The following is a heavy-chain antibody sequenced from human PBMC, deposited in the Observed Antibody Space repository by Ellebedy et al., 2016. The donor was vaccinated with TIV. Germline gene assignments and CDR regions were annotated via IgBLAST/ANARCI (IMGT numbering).Heavy chain of an antibody. CDR1: GGSISSYY. CDR3: ARHGGSYAHYGMAV. J-gene: IGHJ6*02. Sequence: SETLSLTCTVSGGSISSYYWSWIRQPPGKGLEWIGYIYYSGTTSYNPSLKSRVTMSVDTSKTQLSLSLSSVTAADTAVYYCARHGGSYAHYGMAVWGQGTTVTVSS. D-gene: IGHD1-26*01. CDR2: IYYSGTT. V-gene: IGHV4-59*08.